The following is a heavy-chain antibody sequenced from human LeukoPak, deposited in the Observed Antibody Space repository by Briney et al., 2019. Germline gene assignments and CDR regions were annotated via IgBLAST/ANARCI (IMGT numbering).Heavy chain of an antibody. CDR2: IYYSGST. CDR3: ASAYDSSDYYYYYMDV. D-gene: IGHD3-22*01. J-gene: IGHJ6*03. CDR1: GGSISSRY. Sequence: SETLSLTCTVSGGSISSRYWSWIRQPPGKGLEWIGYIYYSGSTNYNPSLKSRVTISVDTSKSQFSLKLSSVTAADTAVYYCASAYDSSDYYYYYMDVWGKGTTVTVSS. V-gene: IGHV4-59*11.